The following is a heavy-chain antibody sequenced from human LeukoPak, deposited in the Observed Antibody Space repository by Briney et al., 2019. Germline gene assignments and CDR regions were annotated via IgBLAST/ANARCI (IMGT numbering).Heavy chain of an antibody. J-gene: IGHJ6*03. Sequence: SETLSLTCTVSGGSISSSSYYWGWIRQPPGKGLEWIGSIYYSGSTYYNPSLKSRVTISVGTSKNQFSLKLSSVTAADTAVYYCARVLLWFGESYYMDVWGEGITVTVSS. CDR2: IYYSGST. D-gene: IGHD3-10*01. CDR3: ARVLLWFGESYYMDV. V-gene: IGHV4-39*07. CDR1: GGSISSSSYY.